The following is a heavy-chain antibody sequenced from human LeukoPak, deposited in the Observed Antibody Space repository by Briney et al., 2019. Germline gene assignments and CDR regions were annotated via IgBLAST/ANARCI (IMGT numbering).Heavy chain of an antibody. CDR3: ARLGHDYGSGSHYYYYYMDV. D-gene: IGHD3-10*01. J-gene: IGHJ6*03. CDR2: INQDGSEK. CDR1: GLTLSNYW. Sequence: GGSLRLSCAASGLTLSNYWMSWARQAPGKGLEWVASINQDGSEKDYVDSVQDRFTVSRDNAKNSLFLQMNSLRAEDTAVYYCARLGHDYGSGSHYYYYYMDVWGKGTTVTISS. V-gene: IGHV3-7*01.